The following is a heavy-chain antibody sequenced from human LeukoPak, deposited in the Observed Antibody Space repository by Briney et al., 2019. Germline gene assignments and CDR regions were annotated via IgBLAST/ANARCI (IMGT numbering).Heavy chain of an antibody. D-gene: IGHD3-10*01. J-gene: IGHJ4*02. CDR1: GGSFSDNY. CDR3: ARHGSVSGGRFPNSYFDY. CDR2: IYHSGST. Sequence: SETLSLTCAVYGGSFSDNYWTWIRQPPGKGLEWIGEIYHSGSTKYNPSLKSRVTISVDTSKNQFSLQLDSVTAADTAVYYCARHGSVSGGRFPNSYFDYWGQGTLVTVSS. V-gene: IGHV4-34*01.